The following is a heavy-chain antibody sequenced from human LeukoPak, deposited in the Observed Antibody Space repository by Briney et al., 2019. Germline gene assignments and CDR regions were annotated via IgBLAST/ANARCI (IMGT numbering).Heavy chain of an antibody. CDR3: ATASSGLDY. V-gene: IGHV4-59*01. CDR1: GGSISSDY. J-gene: IGHJ4*02. CDR2: IYYSGST. Sequence: SETLSLTCTVSGGSISSDYWSWVRQPPGKGLEWIGYIYYSGSTNYNPSLKSRVTISVDTSKNQFSLKLSSVTAADTAVYYCATASSGLDYWGQGTLVTVSP. D-gene: IGHD6-19*01.